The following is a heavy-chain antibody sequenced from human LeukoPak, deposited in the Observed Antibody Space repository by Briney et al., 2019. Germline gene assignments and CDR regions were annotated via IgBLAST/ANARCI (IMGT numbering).Heavy chain of an antibody. CDR1: GYTFADYD. D-gene: IGHD3-9*01. V-gene: IGHV1-8*01. CDR3: ARGEAYDILTGRYYYYYGMDV. CDR2: MNPNSDNT. Sequence: ASVKVSCKASGYTFADYDINWVRQASGQGLEWMGWMNPNSDNTGYAQKFQGRLTMTRNSSISTVYMELSNLRSDDTAVYYCARGEAYDILTGRYYYYYGMDVWGQGTTVTVSS. J-gene: IGHJ6*02.